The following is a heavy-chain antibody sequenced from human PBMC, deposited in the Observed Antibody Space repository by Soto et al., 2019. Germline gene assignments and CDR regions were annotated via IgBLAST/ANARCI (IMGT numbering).Heavy chain of an antibody. V-gene: IGHV3-30-3*01. CDR2: ISYDGGNK. CDR1: GFTFTNYA. J-gene: IGHJ6*02. Sequence: PGGSLRLSCAASGFTFTNYAMHWVRQAPGRGLEWVAVISYDGGNKYYADSVKGRFTISRDNSKNTLYLQMNSLRAEDTAVYYCARGLMVTGYYYFGMDVWGLGTTVTVSS. D-gene: IGHD2-21*02. CDR3: ARGLMVTGYYYFGMDV.